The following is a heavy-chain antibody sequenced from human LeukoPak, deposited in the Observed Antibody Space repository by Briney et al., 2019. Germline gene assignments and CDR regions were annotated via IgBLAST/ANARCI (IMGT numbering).Heavy chain of an antibody. Sequence: PGGSLRLSCAASGFTVSNNCVSWVRQAPGKGLEWVSVIYSGGSTYYADSVKGRFTISRDNSKNTVDLQMNSLRAEDTAVYFCARGLYGSGTGDYWGLGTLVTVSS. CDR1: GFTVSNNC. J-gene: IGHJ4*02. V-gene: IGHV3-66*01. CDR2: IYSGGST. D-gene: IGHD3-10*01. CDR3: ARGLYGSGTGDY.